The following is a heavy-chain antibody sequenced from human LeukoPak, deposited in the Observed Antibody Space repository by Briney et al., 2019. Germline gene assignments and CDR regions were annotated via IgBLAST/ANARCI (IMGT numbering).Heavy chain of an antibody. CDR2: IYYSGST. J-gene: IGHJ4*02. CDR1: GGSISTNSYY. CDR3: ARIVGSPYCRGDCYPDY. V-gene: IGHV4-39*07. D-gene: IGHD2-21*02. Sequence: SETLSLTCTVSGGSISTNSYYWGWIRQPPGKGLEWIGSIYYSGSTSYNPSLRSRVTISVDTSKNQFSLKLSSVTAADTAVYYCARIVGSPYCRGDCYPDYWGQGTLVTVSS.